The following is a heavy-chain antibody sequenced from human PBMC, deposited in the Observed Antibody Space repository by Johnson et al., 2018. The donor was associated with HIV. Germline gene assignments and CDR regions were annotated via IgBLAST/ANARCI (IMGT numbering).Heavy chain of an antibody. CDR3: ARERGAGSSGAFDI. Sequence: MQLVESGGGLVKPGGSPRLSCAASGFMFSDYYMSWIRQAPGKGLEWVGRIKSKTDGGTTDYVAPVKGRFTISRDDSKNTLYVQMNSLKTEDTAVYYCARERGAGSSGAFDIWGQGTMVTVSS. CDR2: IKSKTDGGTT. J-gene: IGHJ3*02. CDR1: GFMFSDYY. V-gene: IGHV3-15*01. D-gene: IGHD6-6*01.